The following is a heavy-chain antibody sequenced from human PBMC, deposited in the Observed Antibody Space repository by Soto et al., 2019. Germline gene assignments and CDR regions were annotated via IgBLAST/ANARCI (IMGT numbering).Heavy chain of an antibody. CDR3: ARADYYDSSGFYYDC. D-gene: IGHD3-22*01. Sequence: QVQLVQSGAEVKKPGASVKVSCKASGYIFTNHYIHWVRQAPGQGLEWMGIINPSGGSTNYLQKFQGQITMTRDTSTSTVYMELSSLRSEDTAVYFCARADYYDSSGFYYDCWGQGTLVTVSS. CDR1: GYIFTNHY. CDR2: INPSGGST. J-gene: IGHJ4*02. V-gene: IGHV1-46*01.